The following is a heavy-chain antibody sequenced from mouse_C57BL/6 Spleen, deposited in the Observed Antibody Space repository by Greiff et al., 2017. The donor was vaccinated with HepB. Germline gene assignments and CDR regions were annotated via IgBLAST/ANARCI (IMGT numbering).Heavy chain of an antibody. J-gene: IGHJ3*01. Sequence: EVQLQQSGPELVKPGASVKISCKASGYTFTDYYMNWVKQSHGKSLEWIGDINPNNGGTSYNQKFKGKATLTVDKSSSTAYMELRSLTSEDSAVYYCARHGSGFAYWAKGLWSLSLQ. CDR1: GYTFTDYY. D-gene: IGHD1-1*01. CDR3: ARHGSGFAY. CDR2: INPNNGGT. V-gene: IGHV1-26*01.